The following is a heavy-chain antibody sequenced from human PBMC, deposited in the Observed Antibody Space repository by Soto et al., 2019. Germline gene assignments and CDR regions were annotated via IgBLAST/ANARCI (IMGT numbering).Heavy chain of an antibody. Sequence: QVQLVESGGGVVQPGRSLRLSCAVSGFTLSSYGMHWVRQAPGKGLEWVALIWYDGSNTYYADSVKGRFTISRDSSKNTLYLQMNSLRAEDTAVYYCARDRYALGSYYPFDFWGQGTLVTVSS. D-gene: IGHD3-10*01. CDR2: IWYDGSNT. V-gene: IGHV3-33*01. J-gene: IGHJ4*02. CDR1: GFTLSSYG. CDR3: ARDRYALGSYYPFDF.